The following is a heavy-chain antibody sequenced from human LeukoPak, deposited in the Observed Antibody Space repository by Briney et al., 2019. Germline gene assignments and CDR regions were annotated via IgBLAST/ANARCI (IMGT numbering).Heavy chain of an antibody. CDR2: INPSGGST. CDR1: GYTFTSYY. CDR3: ARDYKLRYFDWLLSDYYLYVDV. D-gene: IGHD3-9*01. J-gene: IGHJ6*03. Sequence: ASVKVSCKASGYTFTSYYMHWVRQAPGQGLEWMGIINPSGGSTSYAQKFQGRVTMTRDTSTSTVYMELSSLRSEDTAVYYCARDYKLRYFDWLLSDYYLYVDVWGKGTTVTISS. V-gene: IGHV1-46*01.